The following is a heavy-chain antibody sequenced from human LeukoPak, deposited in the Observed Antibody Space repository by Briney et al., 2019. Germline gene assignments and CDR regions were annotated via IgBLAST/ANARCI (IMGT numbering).Heavy chain of an antibody. V-gene: IGHV3-53*01. CDR2: IYSSGNT. J-gene: IGHJ5*02. Sequence: PGGSLRLSCAASGFTVSSNYMSWVRQAPGKGLEWVSIIYSSGNTYYADSVKGRFTISRDTSKNTLYLQMNSLRAEDTAFYYCAREVGATRGPDPWGQGTLVTVSS. CDR1: GFTVSSNY. D-gene: IGHD1-26*01. CDR3: AREVGATRGPDP.